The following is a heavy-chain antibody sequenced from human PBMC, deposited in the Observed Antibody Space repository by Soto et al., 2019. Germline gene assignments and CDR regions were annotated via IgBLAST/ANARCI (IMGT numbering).Heavy chain of an antibody. J-gene: IGHJ4*02. D-gene: IGHD4-17*01. CDR3: ARDLRRVTTVDNFDY. CDR1: GFTFSSYW. CDR2: INSDGSST. Sequence: GGPLRLSCAASGFTFSSYWMHWVRQAPGKGLVWVSRINSDGSSTSYADSVKGRFTISRDNAKNTLYLQMNSLRAEDTAVYYCARDLRRVTTVDNFDYWGQGTLVTVSS. V-gene: IGHV3-74*01.